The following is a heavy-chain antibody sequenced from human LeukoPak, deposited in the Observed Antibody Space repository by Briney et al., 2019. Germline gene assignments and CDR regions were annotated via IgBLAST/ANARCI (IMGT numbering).Heavy chain of an antibody. V-gene: IGHV3-21*04. CDR2: ISSSSSYI. D-gene: IGHD2-15*01. CDR3: ARARSEVVVVAATKASGWFDP. CDR1: GFTFSSYS. Sequence: GGSLRLSCAASGFTFSSYSMNWVRQAPGKGLEWVSSISSSSSYIYYADSVKGRFTISRDNSKNTLYLQMNSLRAEDTAVYYCARARSEVVVVAATKASGWFDPWGQGTLVTVSS. J-gene: IGHJ5*02.